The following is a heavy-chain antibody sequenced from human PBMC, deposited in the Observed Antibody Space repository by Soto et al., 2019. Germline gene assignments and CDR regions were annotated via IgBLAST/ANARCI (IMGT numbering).Heavy chain of an antibody. Sequence: GGSLRLSCAASGFTFSSYAMSWVRQAPGKGLEWVSAISGSGGSTYYADSVKGRFTISRDNSKNTLYLQMNSLRAEDTAVYYCAKEPEGGQMEWFNNWFDPWGQGTLVTVSS. J-gene: IGHJ5*02. D-gene: IGHD3-3*01. V-gene: IGHV3-23*01. CDR3: AKEPEGGQMEWFNNWFDP. CDR2: ISGSGGST. CDR1: GFTFSSYA.